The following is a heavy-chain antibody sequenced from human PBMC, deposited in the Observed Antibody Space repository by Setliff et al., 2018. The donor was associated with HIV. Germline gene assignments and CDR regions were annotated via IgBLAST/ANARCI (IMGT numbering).Heavy chain of an antibody. Sequence: GGSLRLSCATSGFTFSNFWMTWVRQAPGKGLVWVSRINSDGSSTSYADSVKGRFTISRDNAKNSLYLQMNSLRAEDSAVYYCARVRLYNNALDYWGQGTLVTVS. CDR3: ARVRLYNNALDY. CDR1: GFTFSNFW. CDR2: INSDGSST. V-gene: IGHV3-74*01. D-gene: IGHD3-10*01. J-gene: IGHJ4*02.